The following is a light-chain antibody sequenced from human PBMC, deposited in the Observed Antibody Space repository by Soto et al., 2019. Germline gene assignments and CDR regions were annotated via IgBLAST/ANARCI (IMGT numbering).Light chain of an antibody. V-gene: IGLV2-11*01. J-gene: IGLJ1*01. Sequence: QSALTQPRSVSGSPGQSVTISCTGTSSDVGDYNYVSWYQQHPGKAPKLMIYDVSKRPSGVPDRFSGSKSGNAASLTISGLQAEHEADYYCCSYAGTYTFYVFGTGTKVTVL. CDR2: DVS. CDR1: SSDVGDYNY. CDR3: CSYAGTYTFYV.